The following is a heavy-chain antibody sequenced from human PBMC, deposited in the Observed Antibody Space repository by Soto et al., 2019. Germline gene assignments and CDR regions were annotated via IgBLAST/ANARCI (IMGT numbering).Heavy chain of an antibody. CDR2: IYYSGST. D-gene: IGHD3-10*01. CDR1: GGSISSVSYY. J-gene: IGHJ5*02. Sequence: SETLSLTCTVSGGSISSVSYYWGWIRQPPGKGLEWIASIYYSGSTYYNPSLKSRVTIFVDTSKNQFSLKLSSVTAADTALYYCARQGYYGSGSYYKFRWFDPWGQGTLVT. V-gene: IGHV4-39*01. CDR3: ARQGYYGSGSYYKFRWFDP.